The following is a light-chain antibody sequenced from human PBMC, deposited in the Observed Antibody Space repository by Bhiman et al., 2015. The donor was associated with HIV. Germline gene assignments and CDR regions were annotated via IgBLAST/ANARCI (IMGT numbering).Light chain of an antibody. CDR3: SSYTNITTLGV. J-gene: IGLJ2*01. Sequence: QSALTQPASVSGSPGQSITISCTGTSSDIGGYDSVSWYQQHPGKGPTLMIYDVTNRPSGVSNRFSGSKSGNTASLTISGLQVEDEADYYCSSYTNITTLGVFGGGTKLTVL. CDR1: SSDIGGYDS. V-gene: IGLV2-14*03. CDR2: DVT.